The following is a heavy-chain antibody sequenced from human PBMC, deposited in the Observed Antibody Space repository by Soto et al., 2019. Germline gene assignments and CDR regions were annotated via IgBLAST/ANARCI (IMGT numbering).Heavy chain of an antibody. V-gene: IGHV3-21*01. J-gene: IGHJ4*02. Sequence: GVSLGLSCSACMDTVCTSAMNLVLQAPGKGLEWVSSISGSGNYTHYADFLRGRFTISRDNAKTSLYLQMNSLRAEDTAVYYCAREGINNYNEYYFDSWGQGSVVTVTS. CDR2: ISGSGNYT. D-gene: IGHD4-4*01. CDR1: MDTVCTSA. CDR3: AREGINNYNEYYFDS.